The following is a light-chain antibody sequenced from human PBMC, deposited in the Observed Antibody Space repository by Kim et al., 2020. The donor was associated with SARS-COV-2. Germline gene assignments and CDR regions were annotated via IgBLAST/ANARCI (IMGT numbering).Light chain of an antibody. CDR3: PQTYST. CDR2: AAS. J-gene: IGKJ2*01. V-gene: IGKV1-39*01. Sequence: DIQMTQSPSFLSASVGDTVTITCRSSQSVKNYVVWYQQRPGKAPTLLIYAASSLHSGVPSRFSGTGSGKDFTLTISTLQPEDSATYSCPQTYSTFGQGTKLEIK. CDR1: QSVKNY.